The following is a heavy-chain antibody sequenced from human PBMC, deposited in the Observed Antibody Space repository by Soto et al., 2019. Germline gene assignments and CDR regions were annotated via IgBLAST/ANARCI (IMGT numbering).Heavy chain of an antibody. D-gene: IGHD2-8*02. CDR1: GFTFDNYA. CDR2: ISWNSGTI. J-gene: IGHJ6*02. CDR3: AKSTGGTANGMDV. V-gene: IGHV3-9*01. Sequence: EVQLVESGGGLVQPGRPLRLSCAASGFTFDNYAMYWVRQAPGKGLEWVSGISWNSGTIGYADSVKGRFTISRDNAKNSLYLQMNSLRAEDTALYYCAKSTGGTANGMDVWGQGTTVTVSS.